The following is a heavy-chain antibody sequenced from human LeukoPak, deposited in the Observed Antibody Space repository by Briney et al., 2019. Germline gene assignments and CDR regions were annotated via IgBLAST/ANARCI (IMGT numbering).Heavy chain of an antibody. CDR1: GYTFTSYA. J-gene: IGHJ4*02. V-gene: IGHV1-3*01. Sequence: ASVKVSFKASGYTFTSYAMHWVRQAPGQRLEWMGWINAGNGNTKYSQKFQGRVTITRDTSASTVYMELSSLRSEDTAVYYCARDLRGYSYGYPGYWGQGTLVTVSS. CDR3: ARDLRGYSYGYPGY. CDR2: INAGNGNT. D-gene: IGHD5-18*01.